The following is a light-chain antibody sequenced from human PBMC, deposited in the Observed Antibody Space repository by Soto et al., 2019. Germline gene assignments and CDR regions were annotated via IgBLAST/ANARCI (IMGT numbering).Light chain of an antibody. CDR2: SPS. CDR1: QTITRR. Sequence: DVQTTQSPSTPSASVGDRVTITCRASQTITRRLAWYQQKPGKAPKRLISSPSILERGVPSRFSGSGSGTDFTLTINSLQPDDVAPYYCQPYYRYPWTFGQGTKVEV. CDR3: QPYYRYPWT. J-gene: IGKJ1*01. V-gene: IGKV1-5*03.